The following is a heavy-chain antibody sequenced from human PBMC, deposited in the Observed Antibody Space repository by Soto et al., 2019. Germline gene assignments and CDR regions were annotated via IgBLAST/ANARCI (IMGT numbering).Heavy chain of an antibody. CDR1: EVTFASYD. V-gene: IGHV3-23*01. CDR2: ITSGGGGA. Sequence: GGSLRLSCVASEVTFASYDIDWVRQAPWKGLESVSLITSGGGGANYADSVKGRFTISRDNSKNTLYLQMNSLRAEDTAIYDCVKEGRDGNSRGSFDVWGLGTMVTVSS. J-gene: IGHJ3*01. D-gene: IGHD5-12*01. CDR3: VKEGRDGNSRGSFDV.